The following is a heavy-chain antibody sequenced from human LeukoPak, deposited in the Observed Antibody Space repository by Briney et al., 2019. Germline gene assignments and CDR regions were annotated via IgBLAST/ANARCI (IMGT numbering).Heavy chain of an antibody. CDR1: GFTFSSYS. CDR3: ARSFSDY. J-gene: IGHJ4*02. CDR2: ISSTSRYI. Sequence: GSLRLSCVASGFTFSSYSMNWVRQAPGKGLEWVSCISSTSRYIYYADSVKGRFTISRDNAKNTLYLQMNSLRVEDTAVYYCARSFSDYWGQGTLVTVSS. V-gene: IGHV3-21*01.